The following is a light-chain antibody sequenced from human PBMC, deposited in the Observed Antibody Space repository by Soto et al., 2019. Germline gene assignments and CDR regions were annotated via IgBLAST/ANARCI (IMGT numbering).Light chain of an antibody. V-gene: IGKV1-39*01. J-gene: IGKJ2*01. CDR2: AAS. CDR1: QSISSY. CDR3: QQSYSTPPT. Sequence: DIQMTQSPSSLSASVGDRVTITCRASQSISSYLNWYQQKPGKAPELLIYAASSLQSGVPSRFSGSGSGTDFTLTIISLQPEDFATYYCQQSYSTPPTFGQGTKLEIK.